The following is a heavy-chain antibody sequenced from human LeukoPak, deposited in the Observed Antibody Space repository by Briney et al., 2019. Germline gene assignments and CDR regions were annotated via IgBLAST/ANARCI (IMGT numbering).Heavy chain of an antibody. D-gene: IGHD3-10*01. V-gene: IGHV3-9*01. Sequence: GGSLRLSCAASGFTFDDYAMHWVRQAPGKGLEWVSGISWNSGSIGYADSVKGRFTISRDNAKNSLYLQMNSLRAEDTAVYYCATLSGSQDYWGQGTLVTVSS. CDR2: ISWNSGSI. CDR3: ATLSGSQDY. J-gene: IGHJ4*02. CDR1: GFTFDDYA.